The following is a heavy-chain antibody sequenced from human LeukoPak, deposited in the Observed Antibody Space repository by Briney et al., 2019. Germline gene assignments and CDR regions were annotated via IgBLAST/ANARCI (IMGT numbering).Heavy chain of an antibody. Sequence: PGGSLRLSCAASGFIFSSYAMSWVRQAPGKGLEWVSGISGSGGSTYYADSVKGRFTISRDNSKNTLYLQMNSLRAEDTAVYYCAKAILVTYYYDSSGYHYLPPFDYWGQGTLVTVSS. J-gene: IGHJ4*02. D-gene: IGHD3-22*01. CDR1: GFIFSSYA. V-gene: IGHV3-23*01. CDR2: ISGSGGST. CDR3: AKAILVTYYYDSSGYHYLPPFDY.